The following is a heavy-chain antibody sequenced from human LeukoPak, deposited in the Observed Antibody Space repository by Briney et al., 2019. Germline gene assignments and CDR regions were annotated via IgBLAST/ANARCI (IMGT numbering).Heavy chain of an antibody. J-gene: IGHJ4*02. D-gene: IGHD1-20*01. CDR1: GFTFDDYG. CDR2: INWNGGST. CDR3: ARRYNWNGRADY. Sequence: TGGSLRLSCAASGFTFDDYGMSWVRQAPGKGLEWVSGINWNGGSTGYADSVKGRFTISRDNAKNSPYLQMNSLRAEDTALYYCARRYNWNGRADYWGQGTLVTVSS. V-gene: IGHV3-20*04.